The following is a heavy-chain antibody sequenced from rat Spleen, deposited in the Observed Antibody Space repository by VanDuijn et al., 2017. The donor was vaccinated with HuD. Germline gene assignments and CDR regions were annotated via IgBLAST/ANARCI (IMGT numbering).Heavy chain of an antibody. CDR3: ARSRKYNNYGFVY. Sequence: EVQLQESGPGLVKPSQSLSLTCSVSGYSITSYYRWNWIRKFPGNKLEWMGYVNSAGSPNYNPSLKRRISITRDTSKNQFFLQVNAVITEDTATYYCARSRKYNNYGFVYWGPGTLVTVSS. D-gene: IGHD1-10*01. CDR1: GYSITSYYR. V-gene: IGHV3-3*01. CDR2: VNSAGSP. J-gene: IGHJ3*01.